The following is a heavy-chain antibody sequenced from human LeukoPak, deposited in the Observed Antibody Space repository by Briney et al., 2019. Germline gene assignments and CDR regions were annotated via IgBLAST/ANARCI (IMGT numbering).Heavy chain of an antibody. V-gene: IGHV3-74*01. CDR2: VNGDGSST. CDR1: GFTFSSFW. CDR3: ARPQHGDLYAFDI. J-gene: IGHJ3*02. D-gene: IGHD4-17*01. Sequence: GGSLRLSCAASGFTFSSFWMHWVRQAPGKGLVWVSRVNGDGSSTTYADSVKGRFTISRDRAKNTVYLQMNSLRAEDTAVYYCARPQHGDLYAFDIWGHGTMVTVSS.